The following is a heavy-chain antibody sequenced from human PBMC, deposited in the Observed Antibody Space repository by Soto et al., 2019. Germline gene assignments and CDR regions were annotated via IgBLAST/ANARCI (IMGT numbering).Heavy chain of an antibody. D-gene: IGHD3-16*01. CDR2: LYYDVGT. V-gene: IGHV4-39*01. CDR1: VSSIRISGYY. J-gene: IGHJ4*02. Sequence: PSETLSLTCTVSVSSIRISGYYWGWIRQPPGRGPERMGSLYYDVGTYYTPSLKSRVTISADTSANQFSLMVNSVTGADTGIYYWARLPSRHWVDYWGEGALVIVS. CDR3: ARLPSRHWVDY.